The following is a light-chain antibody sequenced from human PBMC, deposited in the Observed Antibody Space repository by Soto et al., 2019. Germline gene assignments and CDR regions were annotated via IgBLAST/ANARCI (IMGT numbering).Light chain of an antibody. CDR2: AAS. CDR3: QQSYGTPYT. CDR1: QSIISY. J-gene: IGKJ2*01. V-gene: IGKV1-39*01. Sequence: DIQMTQSPSSLSASVGDRVTITCRTSQSIISYLNWYQQKPGKAPKLLIHAASSLQSGVPSRFSGSGSGTDFTLTVSSLQPEDFATYYCQQSYGTPYTFGQGTKLEIK.